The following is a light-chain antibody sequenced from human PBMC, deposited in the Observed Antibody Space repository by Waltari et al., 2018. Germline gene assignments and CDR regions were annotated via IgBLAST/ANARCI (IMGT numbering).Light chain of an antibody. CDR2: DAS. J-gene: IGKJ4*01. Sequence: ERVMTQSPVALSVSPGERITVSCRTSQTVGSNVAWYQKKPGQAPRLVISDASIRAAGLPARFSGSGSGTEFTLTIGSLQSEDVATYYCQQYNSWPLTFGGGTKVEMK. CDR1: QTVGSN. V-gene: IGKV3-15*01. CDR3: QQYNSWPLT.